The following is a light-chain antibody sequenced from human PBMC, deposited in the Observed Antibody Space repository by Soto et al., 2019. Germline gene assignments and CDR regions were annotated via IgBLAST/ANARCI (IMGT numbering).Light chain of an antibody. CDR3: QAWDSNNVV. Sequence: SYELTQPPSVSVSPGQTASITCSGDKLGQKYACWYQQKPGQSPVLVIYQDSKRPSGIPERFSGSNSGNTATLTISGTQAMDEADYYCQAWDSNNVVFGGGTKLTV. CDR1: KLGQKY. J-gene: IGLJ2*01. CDR2: QDS. V-gene: IGLV3-1*01.